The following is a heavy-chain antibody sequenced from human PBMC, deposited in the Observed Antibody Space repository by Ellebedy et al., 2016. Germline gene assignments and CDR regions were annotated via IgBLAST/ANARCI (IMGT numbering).Heavy chain of an antibody. CDR1: GGSISSYY. V-gene: IGHV4-59*01. Sequence: SETLSLTCTVSGGSISSYYWNWIRQPPGRGLEWIGHIYYSGSTDYNPSLKSRVTMSIDTSKNQFSLKLTSVTAADTAVYYCARSWSDWDIPFDYWGQGTLVTVSS. CDR3: ARSWSDWDIPFDY. CDR2: IYYSGST. D-gene: IGHD1-26*01. J-gene: IGHJ4*02.